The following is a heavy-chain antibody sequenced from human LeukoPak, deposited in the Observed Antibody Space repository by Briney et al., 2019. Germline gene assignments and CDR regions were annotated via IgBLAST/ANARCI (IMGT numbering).Heavy chain of an antibody. D-gene: IGHD1-26*01. CDR1: GFTFSIYC. J-gene: IGHJ4*02. Sequence: GGSLRLSCPASGFTFSIYCITWVRHAPGKGLEWVSVTSSSDDGKYYADSVRGRFTISRDNSRNTMYMQMNSLRAEDAAVYYCAKAPVTSCIGAFCYSFDSWGQGTLVTVSS. CDR3: AKAPVTSCIGAFCYSFDS. CDR2: TSSSDDGK. V-gene: IGHV3-23*01.